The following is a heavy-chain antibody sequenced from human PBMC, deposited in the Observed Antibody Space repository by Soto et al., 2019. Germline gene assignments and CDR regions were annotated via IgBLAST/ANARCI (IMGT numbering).Heavy chain of an antibody. V-gene: IGHV3-33*01. CDR1: GFTFSSYG. Sequence: QVQLVESGGGVVQPGRSLRLSCAASGFTFSSYGMHWVRQAPGKGLVWVAVIWYDGSNKYYADSVKGRFTISRDNSKNTRYLQMNGLRAEDTAVYYCARKYYYDSSADYWGQGTLVTVSS. D-gene: IGHD3-22*01. CDR3: ARKYYYDSSADY. CDR2: IWYDGSNK. J-gene: IGHJ4*02.